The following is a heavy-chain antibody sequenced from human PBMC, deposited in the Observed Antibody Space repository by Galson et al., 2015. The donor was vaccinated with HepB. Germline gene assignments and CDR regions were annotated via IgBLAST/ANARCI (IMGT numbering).Heavy chain of an antibody. D-gene: IGHD2-8*01. CDR1: GFSLTSNPVG. V-gene: IGHV2-5*02. Sequence: PALVKPTQTLTLTCTFSGFSLTSNPVGVGWIRQPPGEALEWLAVIYWDDDRRYRPSLRSGLTITKDTSKNQVFLIMTNMDPVDTATYYCAHRRDYNGVWDWGDFDFWGQGTLVTVSS. CDR2: IYWDDDR. J-gene: IGHJ4*02. CDR3: AHRRDYNGVWDWGDFDF.